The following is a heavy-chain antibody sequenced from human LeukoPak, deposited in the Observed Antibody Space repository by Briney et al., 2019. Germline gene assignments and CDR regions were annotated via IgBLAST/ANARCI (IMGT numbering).Heavy chain of an antibody. J-gene: IGHJ4*02. D-gene: IGHD1-26*01. V-gene: IGHV1-69*02. CDR1: GGTFSSYT. Sequence: SVKVSCKASGGTFSSYTISWVRQAPGQGLEWMGRIIPILGIANYAQKFQGRVTITEDKSTSTAYMELSSLRSEDTAVYYCARGLLSGSLDFDYWGQGTLVTVSS. CDR3: ARGLLSGSLDFDY. CDR2: IIPILGIA.